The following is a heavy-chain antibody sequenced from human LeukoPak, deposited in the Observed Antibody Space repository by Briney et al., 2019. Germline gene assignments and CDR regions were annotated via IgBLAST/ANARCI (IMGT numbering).Heavy chain of an antibody. Sequence: GESLRLSCAASGFTFSSYAMSWVRQAPGKGLEWVSGISTSGGSSSYADSVKGRFTISRDNPRNTLYMQMNSLRAGDTALYYCAIMHPYYDGSGYWVQWGQGTLVTVSS. V-gene: IGHV3-23*01. CDR2: ISTSGGSS. CDR1: GFTFSSYA. D-gene: IGHD3-22*01. CDR3: AIMHPYYDGSGYWVQ. J-gene: IGHJ4*02.